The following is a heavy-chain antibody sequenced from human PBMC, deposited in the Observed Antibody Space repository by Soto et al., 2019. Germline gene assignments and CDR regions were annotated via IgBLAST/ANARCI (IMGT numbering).Heavy chain of an antibody. CDR2: INHSGST. CDR3: ARGPGAANYFDY. V-gene: IGHV4-34*01. CDR1: GGSFSGYY. D-gene: IGHD6-13*01. Sequence: QVQLQQWGAGLLKPSETLSLTCAVYGGSFSGYYWSWIRQPPGKGLEWIGEINHSGSTNYNPSLKSRVTISVDPSKNQFSLKPSSVTAADTAVYYCARGPGAANYFDYWGQGTLVTVSS. J-gene: IGHJ4*02.